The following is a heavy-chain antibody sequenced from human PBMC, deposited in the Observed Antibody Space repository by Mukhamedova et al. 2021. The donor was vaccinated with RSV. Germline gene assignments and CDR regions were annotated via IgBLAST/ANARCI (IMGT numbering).Heavy chain of an antibody. V-gene: IGHV1-18*01. Sequence: GRVTMTTDTSTSTAYMELRSLRSDDTAVYYCAREPDLAYYFDYWGQGTLVTVSS. CDR3: AREPDLAYYFDY. J-gene: IGHJ4*02.